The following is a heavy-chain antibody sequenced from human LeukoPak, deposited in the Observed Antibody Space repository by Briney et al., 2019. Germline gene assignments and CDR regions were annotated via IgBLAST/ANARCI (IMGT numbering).Heavy chain of an antibody. CDR1: GFTFSSYA. CDR3: ARVGSWDAFDI. V-gene: IGHV3-64*01. D-gene: IGHD1-26*01. J-gene: IGHJ3*02. Sequence: GGSLRRSCAASGFTFSSYAMHWVRQAPGKGLEYVSAISSNGGSTYYANSVKGRFTISRDNSENTLYLQMGSLRAEDMAVYYCARVGSWDAFDIWGQGTMVTVSS. CDR2: ISSNGGST.